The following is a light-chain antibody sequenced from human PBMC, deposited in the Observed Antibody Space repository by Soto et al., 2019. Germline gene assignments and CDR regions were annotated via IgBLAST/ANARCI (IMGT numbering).Light chain of an antibody. CDR3: QQTYSTPVT. CDR1: QTISRN. J-gene: IGKJ4*01. CDR2: AAS. V-gene: IGKV1-39*01. Sequence: DIQMTQSPSSLSASVGDTITITCRASQTISRNLNWYQQKPGKAPKLLIHAASNLHSGVPSRFSGSGSGTDFTLTISSLLPEDSATYYCQQTYSTPVTFGGGTKVEIK.